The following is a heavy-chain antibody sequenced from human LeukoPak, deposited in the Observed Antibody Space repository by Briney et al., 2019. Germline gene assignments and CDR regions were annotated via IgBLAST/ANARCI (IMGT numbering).Heavy chain of an antibody. Sequence: PGGSLRLSCAASGFTFSGSAMHWVRQASGKGLEWVGRIRSKANSYATAYAASVKGRFTISRDDSKNTAYLQMNSLRAEDTAVYYCAKGLYSGSYDGFDSWGQGALVTVSS. D-gene: IGHD1-26*01. CDR2: IRSKANSYAT. CDR3: AKGLYSGSYDGFDS. V-gene: IGHV3-73*01. J-gene: IGHJ4*02. CDR1: GFTFSGSA.